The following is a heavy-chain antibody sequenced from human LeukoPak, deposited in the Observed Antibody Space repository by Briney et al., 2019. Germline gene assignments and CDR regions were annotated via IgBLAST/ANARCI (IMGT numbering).Heavy chain of an antibody. CDR1: GFTFSSYW. V-gene: IGHV3-7*01. J-gene: IGHJ4*02. Sequence: PGWSLRLSCAASGFTFSSYWMSWVRQAPGKGLEWVANIKQDGSEKYYVDSVKGRFIISRDNAKNSLYLQMNSLRAEDTAVYYCASSDNGSGSYDYWGQGTLVTVSS. CDR3: ASSDNGSGSYDY. CDR2: IKQDGSEK. D-gene: IGHD3-10*01.